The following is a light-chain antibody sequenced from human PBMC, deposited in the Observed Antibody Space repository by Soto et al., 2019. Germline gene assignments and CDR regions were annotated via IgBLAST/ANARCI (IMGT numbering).Light chain of an antibody. CDR2: KAS. V-gene: IGKV1-5*03. CDR1: QSISAW. CDR3: QHSYSTPPT. Sequence: DIQMTQSPSTLSASVGDRVSINCRASQSISAWLAWYQQRPGKAPRLLIYKASTLEIGVPSRFSGSGSGTDFTLTISSLQPEDFATYYCQHSYSTPPTFGGGTKVDIK. J-gene: IGKJ4*01.